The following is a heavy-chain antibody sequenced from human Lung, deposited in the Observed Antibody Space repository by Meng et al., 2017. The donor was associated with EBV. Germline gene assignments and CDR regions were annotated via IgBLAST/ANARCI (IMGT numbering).Heavy chain of an antibody. CDR2: ISDTGHNK. CDR3: AIIPYSNA. V-gene: IGHV3-30-3*01. J-gene: IGHJ5*02. D-gene: IGHD4-11*01. CDR1: GFDFDPYA. Sequence: QGRLVESGGGVVQPGRSLRLTCAAAGFDFDPYAVHWVRQAPGKGLEWVAVISDTGHNKYFADSVRGRFTISRDNSKNMVSLQMNSLRPGDTATYYCAIIPYSNAWGQGTLVTVSS.